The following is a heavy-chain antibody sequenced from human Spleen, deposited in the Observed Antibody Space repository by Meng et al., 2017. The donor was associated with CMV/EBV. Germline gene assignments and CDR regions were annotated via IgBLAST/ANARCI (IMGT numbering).Heavy chain of an antibody. D-gene: IGHD3-9*01. CDR1: GFSFSNAW. CDR3: TKTGNYWLGGMDV. Sequence: GESLKISCAASGFSFSNAWMSWVRQAPGKGLEWVGRIKSKTDGGTTDYGAPVKGRFTISRDNSKNTLYLQMNSLKTEDAAVYYCTKTGNYWLGGMDVWGQGTTVTVSS. J-gene: IGHJ6*02. V-gene: IGHV3-15*01. CDR2: IKSKTDGGTT.